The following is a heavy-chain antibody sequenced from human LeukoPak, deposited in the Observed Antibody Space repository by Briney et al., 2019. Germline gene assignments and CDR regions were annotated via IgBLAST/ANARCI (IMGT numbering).Heavy chain of an antibody. CDR2: ISGSGGST. Sequence: PGGSLRLSCEASGFTFSSYAMSWVRQAPGKGLEWVSAISGSGGSTYYADSVKGRFTISRDNSKNTLYLQMNSLRAEDTAVYYCAKRYYYGSGSHTIFDYWGQGTLVTVSS. CDR1: GFTFSSYA. CDR3: AKRYYYGSGSHTIFDY. D-gene: IGHD3-10*01. J-gene: IGHJ4*02. V-gene: IGHV3-23*01.